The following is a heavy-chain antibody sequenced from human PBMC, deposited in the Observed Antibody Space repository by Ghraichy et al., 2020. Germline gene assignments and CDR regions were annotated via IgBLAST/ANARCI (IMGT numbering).Heavy chain of an antibody. Sequence: ASVKVSCKASGYTFTGYYMHWVRQAPGQGLEWMGWINPNSGGTNYAQKFQGRVTMTRDTSISTAYMELSRLRSDDTAVYYCARDPSMVRGVVFDGMDVWGQGTTVTVSS. D-gene: IGHD3-10*01. CDR1: GYTFTGYY. V-gene: IGHV1-2*02. CDR3: ARDPSMVRGVVFDGMDV. J-gene: IGHJ6*02. CDR2: INPNSGGT.